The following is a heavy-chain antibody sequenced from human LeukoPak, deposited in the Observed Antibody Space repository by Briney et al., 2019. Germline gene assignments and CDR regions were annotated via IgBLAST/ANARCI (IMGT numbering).Heavy chain of an antibody. V-gene: IGHV1-18*01. J-gene: IGHJ4*02. CDR1: GYTSTSYG. CDR2: ISANNGDT. D-gene: IGHD1-1*01. Sequence: ASVKVSCKASGYTSTSYGISWFRQAPGQGLEWLGWISANNGDTDYPQKFQDRVTMTTDTSTSTAYMELRSLRSDDTALYYCAGESHVERDDYWGQGTLVTVSS. CDR3: AGESHVERDDY.